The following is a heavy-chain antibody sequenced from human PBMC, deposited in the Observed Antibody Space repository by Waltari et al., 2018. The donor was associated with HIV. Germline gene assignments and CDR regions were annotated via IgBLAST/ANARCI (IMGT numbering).Heavy chain of an antibody. Sequence: QVQLVQSGAEVKKPGASVKVSCKASGYTFTSYAMHWVRQAPGQRLEWMGWINAGNGNTKYSQKFQGRVTITRDTSASTAYMELSSLRSEDTAVYYCARVEYGSGGSCLTYYYYGMDVWGQGTTVTVSS. CDR2: INAGNGNT. D-gene: IGHD2-15*01. CDR1: GYTFTSYA. J-gene: IGHJ6*02. CDR3: ARVEYGSGGSCLTYYYYGMDV. V-gene: IGHV1-3*01.